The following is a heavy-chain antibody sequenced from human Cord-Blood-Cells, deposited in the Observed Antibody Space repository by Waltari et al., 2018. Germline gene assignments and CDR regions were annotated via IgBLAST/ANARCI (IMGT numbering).Heavy chain of an antibody. J-gene: IGHJ4*02. D-gene: IGHD1-1*01. CDR1: GYTFTGYY. Sequence: QVQLVQSGAEVKKPGASVKVSCKASGYTFTGYYMHWGRQAPGQGLGWMGWINPNGGGTNYAQKFQGRVTMTRDTSISTAYMELSRLRSDDTAVYYCARDPPTGDYWGQGTLVTVSS. CDR3: ARDPPTGDY. V-gene: IGHV1-2*02. CDR2: INPNGGGT.